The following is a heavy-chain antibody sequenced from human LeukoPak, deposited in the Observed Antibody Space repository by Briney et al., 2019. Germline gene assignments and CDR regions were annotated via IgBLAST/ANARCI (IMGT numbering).Heavy chain of an antibody. CDR3: AREASTYYDYVWGSYREDFDY. J-gene: IGHJ4*02. CDR2: INPNSGGT. D-gene: IGHD3-16*02. Sequence: ASVKVSCKASRYTFTGYYMHWVRQAPGQGLEWMGRINPNSGGTNYAQKFQGRVTMTRDTSISTAYMELSRLRSDDTAVYYCAREASTYYDYVWGSYREDFDYWGQGTLVTVSS. V-gene: IGHV1-2*06. CDR1: RYTFTGYY.